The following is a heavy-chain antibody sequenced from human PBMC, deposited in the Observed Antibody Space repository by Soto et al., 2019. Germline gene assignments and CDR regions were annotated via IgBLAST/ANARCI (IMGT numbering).Heavy chain of an antibody. CDR2: INPNSGGT. J-gene: IGHJ3*02. D-gene: IGHD6-6*01. Sequence: ASVKVSCKASGYTFTGYYMHWVRQAPGQGLEWMGWINPNSGGTNYAQKFQGWVTMTRDTSISTAYMELRRLRSDDTAVYYGARGGSIAARDAFDIWGQGTMVTVSS. CDR3: ARGGSIAARDAFDI. V-gene: IGHV1-2*04. CDR1: GYTFTGYY.